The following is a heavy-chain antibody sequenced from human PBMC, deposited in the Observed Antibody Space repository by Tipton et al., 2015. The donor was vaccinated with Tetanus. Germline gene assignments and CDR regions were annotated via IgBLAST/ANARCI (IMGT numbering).Heavy chain of an antibody. J-gene: IGHJ4*02. CDR2: FYYGGST. CDR3: ARAAMGSTSYFDY. Sequence: LRLSCTVSGVSISNSSHYWGWIRQSPGKGLEWIGSFYYGGSTYYNPSLESRVTISVDTSKNQFSLKLRSVTAVDTAVYYCARAAMGSTSYFDYWGQGTLVTVSS. D-gene: IGHD1-26*01. V-gene: IGHV4-39*01. CDR1: GVSISNSSHY.